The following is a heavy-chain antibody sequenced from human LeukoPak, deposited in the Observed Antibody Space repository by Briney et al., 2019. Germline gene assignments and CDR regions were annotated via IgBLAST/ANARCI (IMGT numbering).Heavy chain of an antibody. J-gene: IGHJ4*02. D-gene: IGHD3-10*01. CDR2: ISVSGGTT. CDR1: GFTFSSYG. Sequence: GGSLRLSCAASGFTFSSYGMSWVRQVPGKGLQWVSGISVSGGTTHYADSVKGRFTISRDNSKHTLYLQMNSLRAEDTALYYCTKGFYDSGSSLSALDHWGQGTLVTVSS. V-gene: IGHV3-23*01. CDR3: TKGFYDSGSSLSALDH.